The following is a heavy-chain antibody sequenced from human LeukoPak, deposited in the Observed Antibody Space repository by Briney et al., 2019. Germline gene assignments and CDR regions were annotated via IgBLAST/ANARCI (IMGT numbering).Heavy chain of an antibody. D-gene: IGHD3-22*01. CDR3: ARSHYYDSSGYYYFVGSDY. CDR2: INHSGST. J-gene: IGHJ4*02. CDR1: GGSFSGYY. Sequence: SETLSLTCAVYGGSFSGYYWSWIRQPPGKGLEWIGEINHSGSTNYNPSLMSRVTISVDTSKNQFSLKLSSVTAADTAVYYCARSHYYDSSGYYYFVGSDYWGQGTLVTVSS. V-gene: IGHV4-34*01.